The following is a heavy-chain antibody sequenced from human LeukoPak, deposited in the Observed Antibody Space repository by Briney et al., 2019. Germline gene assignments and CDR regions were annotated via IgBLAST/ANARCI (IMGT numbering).Heavy chain of an antibody. J-gene: IGHJ5*02. Sequence: PGGSLRLSCAASGFTFSSYSMNWVRQAPGKGLEWVSSISSSSSYIYYADSVKGRFTISRDNAKNSLYLQMNSLRAEDTAVYYCARVRFGESSWFDPWGQGTLVTVSS. V-gene: IGHV3-21*01. D-gene: IGHD3-10*01. CDR3: ARVRFGESSWFDP. CDR2: ISSSSSYI. CDR1: GFTFSSYS.